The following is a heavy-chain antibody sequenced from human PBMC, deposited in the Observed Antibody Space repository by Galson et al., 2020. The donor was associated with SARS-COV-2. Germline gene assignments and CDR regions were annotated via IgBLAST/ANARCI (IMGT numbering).Heavy chain of an antibody. CDR1: GYSFTSYW. CDR3: ARGGHYDGYSSLPFDY. CDR2: IYPGDSDT. Sequence: GESLKISCKGSGYSFTSYWIGWVRQMPGKGLEWMGIIYPGDSDTRYSPSFQGQVTISADKSISTAYLQWSSLKASDTAMYYCARGGHYDGYSSLPFDYWGQVTLVTGSS. V-gene: IGHV5-51*01. J-gene: IGHJ4*02. D-gene: IGHD6-13*01.